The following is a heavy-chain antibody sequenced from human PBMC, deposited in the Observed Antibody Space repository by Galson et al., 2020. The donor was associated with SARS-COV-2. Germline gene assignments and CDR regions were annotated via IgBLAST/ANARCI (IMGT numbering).Heavy chain of an antibody. D-gene: IGHD1-26*01. Sequence: GESLKISCAASGFTFSTYPIHWVRQAPGKGLEWVAVISYDGNNKYYADSVKGRFTISRGNYKNTVNLEMNSLRVEDTAVYYCARGQSGNYLAYDYWGQGTLVTVSS. J-gene: IGHJ4*02. CDR2: ISYDGNNK. V-gene: IGHV3-30*04. CDR3: ARGQSGNYLAYDY. CDR1: GFTFSTYP.